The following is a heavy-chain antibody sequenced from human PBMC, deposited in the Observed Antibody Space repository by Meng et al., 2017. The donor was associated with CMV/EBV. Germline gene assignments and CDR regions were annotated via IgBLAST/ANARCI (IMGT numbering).Heavy chain of an antibody. CDR3: ARDYVVGATTAYFQH. J-gene: IGHJ1*01. CDR1: GFTFSSYW. D-gene: IGHD1-26*01. V-gene: IGHV3-21*01. Sequence: GGSLRLSCAASGFTFSSYWMSWVRQAPGKGLEWVSSISSSSSYIYYADSVKGRFTISRDNAKNSLYLQMNSLRAEDTAVYYCARDYVVGATTAYFQHWGQGTLVTVSS. CDR2: ISSSSSYI.